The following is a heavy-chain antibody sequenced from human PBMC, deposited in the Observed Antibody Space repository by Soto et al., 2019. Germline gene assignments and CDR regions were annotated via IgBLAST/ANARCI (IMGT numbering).Heavy chain of an antibody. CDR3: ARLGAFYQSLDP. J-gene: IGHJ5*02. Sequence: QVQLQESGPGLVKPSETLSLTCRLSGGSFSPNYWGWFRQSPGKGLEWVGYIYYGGTTSYNPSLKSGVPISLETSKSHFSLRLNSVTAADTAVYYCARLGAFYQSLDPWGPGTLVTVSS. CDR1: GGSFSPNY. V-gene: IGHV4-59*08. CDR2: IYYGGTT. D-gene: IGHD3-3*02.